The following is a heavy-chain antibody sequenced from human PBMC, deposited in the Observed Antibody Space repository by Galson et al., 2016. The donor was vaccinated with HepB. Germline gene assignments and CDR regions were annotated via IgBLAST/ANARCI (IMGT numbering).Heavy chain of an antibody. CDR2: IIAVFRIG. V-gene: IGHV1-69*13. J-gene: IGHJ3*02. D-gene: IGHD6-13*01. Sequence: SVKVSCKASGGTFSNYAFSWVRQAPGQGLEGMGGIIAVFRIGNYAQKFQGRVKITADDATSTAYMEQSSLRSEDTAVYYCAREFPGSARGTHDAFDIWGQGTLVTVSS. CDR3: AREFPGSARGTHDAFDI. CDR1: GGTFSNYA.